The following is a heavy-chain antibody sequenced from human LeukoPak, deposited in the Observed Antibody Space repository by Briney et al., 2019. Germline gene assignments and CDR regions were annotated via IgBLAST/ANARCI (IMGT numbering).Heavy chain of an antibody. CDR2: IYYSGST. CDR3: ARGDSSVYNWFDP. V-gene: IGHV4-39*01. D-gene: IGHD6-25*01. J-gene: IGHJ5*02. CDR1: GGSISSSSYY. Sequence: SETLSLTCTVSGGSISSSSYYWGWIRQPSGKGQEWIGSIYYSGSTYYNPSLKSRVTISVDTSKNQFSLKLSSVTAADTAVYYCARGDSSVYNWFDPWGQGTLVTVSS.